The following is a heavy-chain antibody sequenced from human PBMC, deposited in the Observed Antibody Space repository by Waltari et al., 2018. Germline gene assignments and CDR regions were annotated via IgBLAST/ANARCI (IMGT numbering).Heavy chain of an antibody. D-gene: IGHD6-19*01. CDR1: GGSFSGYY. CDR3: ARGTRIAVARETWFDP. Sequence: QVQLQQWGAGLLKPSETLSLTCAVYGGSFSGYYWSWISQPPGKGVEWIGEINHSGSTNYNPSLKSRVTISVVTSKNQFSLKLSAVTAADTAVDYCARGTRIAVARETWFDPWGQGTLVTVSS. CDR2: INHSGST. V-gene: IGHV4-34*01. J-gene: IGHJ5*02.